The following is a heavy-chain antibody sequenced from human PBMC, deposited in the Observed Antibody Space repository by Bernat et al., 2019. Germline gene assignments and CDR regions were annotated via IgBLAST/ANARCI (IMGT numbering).Heavy chain of an antibody. V-gene: IGHV3-30*01. CDR3: AKDFTS. Sequence: QVQLVESGGGVVQPGRSLRLSCAASGFTFSAYEIHWVRQAPGKGLEWVTLVTKDGSNKYYADSVKGRFTISRDNSKNTVDLEMDSLRTEDTAVYYCAKDFTSWGQGTLVSVSS. D-gene: IGHD3-10*01. CDR1: GFTFSAYE. CDR2: VTKDGSNK. J-gene: IGHJ4*02.